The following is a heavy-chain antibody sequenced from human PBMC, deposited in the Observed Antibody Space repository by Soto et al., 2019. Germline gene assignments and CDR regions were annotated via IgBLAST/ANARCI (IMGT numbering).Heavy chain of an antibody. V-gene: IGHV4-59*01. CDR2: IYYSGST. J-gene: IGHJ5*02. Sequence: AATLSVTCTVSGGSSSSNYRRCIRQPPGTGLVCIGYIYYSGSTNYNTSLKSRVTISVDTSNYQFSLKLSSVTAADTAVYYCAIERPGRYCSGGSCGRNWFDPWGQGILVTVS. CDR1: GGSSSSNY. CDR3: AIERPGRYCSGGSCGRNWFDP. D-gene: IGHD2-15*01.